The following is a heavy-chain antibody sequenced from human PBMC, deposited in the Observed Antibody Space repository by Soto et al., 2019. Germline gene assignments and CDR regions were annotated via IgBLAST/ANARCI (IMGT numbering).Heavy chain of an antibody. CDR2: IYYGGNT. Sequence: SETLSLTCIVSGGSISSSSYSWAWIRQPPGKGLEWIGTIYYGGNTYYNPSLKSRVTISVDKSKNQFSLKLSSVTAADTAVYYCARVSGSYYYGMDVWGQGTTVTVSS. CDR3: ARVSGSYYYGMDV. V-gene: IGHV4-39*07. D-gene: IGHD1-26*01. J-gene: IGHJ6*02. CDR1: GGSISSSSYS.